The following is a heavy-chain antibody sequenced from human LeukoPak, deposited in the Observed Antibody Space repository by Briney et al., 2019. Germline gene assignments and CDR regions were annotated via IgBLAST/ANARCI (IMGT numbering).Heavy chain of an antibody. D-gene: IGHD5-18*01. V-gene: IGHV3-33*01. CDR2: IWYDGSSK. CDR1: GFTFNSHG. Sequence: GGSLRLSCAASGFTFNSHGMHWVRQAPGKGLEWVAVIWYDGSSKYYADSVKGRFTTSRDNSKDTVYLQMNSLRADDTAVYYCARDQGYNYGSYYFDYWGQGTLVTVSS. J-gene: IGHJ4*02. CDR3: ARDQGYNYGSYYFDY.